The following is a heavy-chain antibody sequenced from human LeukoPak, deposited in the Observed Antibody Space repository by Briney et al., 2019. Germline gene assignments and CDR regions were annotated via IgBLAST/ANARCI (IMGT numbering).Heavy chain of an antibody. V-gene: IGHV1-58*01. CDR2: IVVGSGNT. CDR3: AADQYYYDSSGYSYYFDY. Sequence: GASVKVSCKASGFTFTSSAVQWVRQARGQRLEWIGWIVVGSGNTNYAQKLQERVTITRDMSTSTAYMELSSLRSEDTAVYYCAADQYYYDSSGYSYYFDYWGQGALVTVSS. J-gene: IGHJ4*02. D-gene: IGHD3-22*01. CDR1: GFTFTSSA.